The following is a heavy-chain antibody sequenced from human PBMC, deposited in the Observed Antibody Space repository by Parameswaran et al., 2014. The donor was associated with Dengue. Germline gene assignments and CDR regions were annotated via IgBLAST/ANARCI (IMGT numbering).Heavy chain of an antibody. CDR3: ARGPYRLPYPTYMDV. CDR2: IWFDGSNK. D-gene: IGHD3-16*01. J-gene: IGHJ6*03. V-gene: IGHV3-33*01. Sequence: WIRQPPGKGLEWVAVIWFDGSNKFYADSVKGRFTISRDNSNNTLYLQMNSMRAEDTAVYYCARGPYRLPYPTYMDVWGKGTTVTVSS.